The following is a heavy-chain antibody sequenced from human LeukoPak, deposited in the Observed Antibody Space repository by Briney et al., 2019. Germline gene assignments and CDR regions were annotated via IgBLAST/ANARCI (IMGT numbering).Heavy chain of an antibody. CDR2: VNQDGSAK. Sequence: GGSLRLSCAASGFIFSSNWMSWVRQGPGRGLEWVANVNQDGSAKHYVDSVKGRFTISRDNARNSLYLQMNSLRAEDSAVYYCARVVAGGVIWAYWGQGTVVTVSS. CDR3: ARVVAGGVIWAY. V-gene: IGHV3-7*02. CDR1: GFIFSSNW. D-gene: IGHD3-16*01. J-gene: IGHJ4*02.